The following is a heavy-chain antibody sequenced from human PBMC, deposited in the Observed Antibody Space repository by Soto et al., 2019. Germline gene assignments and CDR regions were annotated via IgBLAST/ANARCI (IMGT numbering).Heavy chain of an antibody. D-gene: IGHD5-12*01. CDR2: IGTAGDT. V-gene: IGHV3-13*04. Sequence: PGGSLRLSCAASGFAFSSYDMHWVRQATGKGLEWVSAIGTAGDTYYPGSVKGRFTISRENAKNSLYLQMNSLRAGDTAVYYCARGIYVDIVATIPCGMDVWGQGTTVTVSS. J-gene: IGHJ6*02. CDR1: GFAFSSYD. CDR3: ARGIYVDIVATIPCGMDV.